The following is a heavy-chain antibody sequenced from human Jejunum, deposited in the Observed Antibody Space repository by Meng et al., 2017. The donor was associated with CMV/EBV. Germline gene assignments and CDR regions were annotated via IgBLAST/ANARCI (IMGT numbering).Heavy chain of an antibody. J-gene: IGHJ4*02. CDR3: ARQGDSSRDY. CDR2: IYPSDSDT. D-gene: IGHD6-13*01. Sequence: ISCQGSGYSFTSYWIGWVRQMPGEGLEWMGIIYPSDSDTRYSPSFQGQVTLSADKSISTAYLQWSSLKASDTAMYYCARQGDSSRDYWGQGTLVTVSS. CDR1: GYSFTSYW. V-gene: IGHV5-51*01.